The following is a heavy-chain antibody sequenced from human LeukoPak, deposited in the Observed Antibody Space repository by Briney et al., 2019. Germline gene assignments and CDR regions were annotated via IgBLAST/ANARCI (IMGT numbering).Heavy chain of an antibody. V-gene: IGHV4-34*01. CDR3: ARAGIVGAAAGTRWFDP. CDR2: INHSGST. D-gene: IGHD6-13*01. J-gene: IGHJ5*02. Sequence: PSETLSLTCAVYGGSFSGYYWSWIRQPPGKGLEWIGEINHSGSTNYNPSLKSRVTMSVDTSKNQFSLKLSSVTAADTAVYYCARAGIVGAAAGTRWFDPWGQGTLVTVSS. CDR1: GGSFSGYY.